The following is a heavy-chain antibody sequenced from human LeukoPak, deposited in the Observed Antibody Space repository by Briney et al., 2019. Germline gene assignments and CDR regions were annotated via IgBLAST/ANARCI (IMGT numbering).Heavy chain of an antibody. CDR2: IYYTGST. J-gene: IGHJ4*02. CDR1: GGSISSYY. CDR3: ARQRGNSRNFDN. D-gene: IGHD4-23*01. V-gene: IGHV4-59*08. Sequence: PSETLSLTCTVSGGSISSYYWSWIRQPPGKGLEWIGYIYYTGSTYYNPSLKSRVTIFVDTSKSQFSLNLSSVTAADTAVYHCARQRGNSRNFDNWGQGTLVTVSS.